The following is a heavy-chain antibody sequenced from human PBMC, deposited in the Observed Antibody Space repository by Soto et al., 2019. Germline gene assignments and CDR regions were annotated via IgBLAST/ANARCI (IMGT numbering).Heavy chain of an antibody. J-gene: IGHJ4*02. CDR1: SGTLSNFY. D-gene: IGHD6-19*01. CDR3: TRTRTTGWFSPVDS. V-gene: IGHV4-59*01. Sequence: VQLQESGPGLVKPSETLSLTCTVSSGTLSNFYWSWVRQPPGKGLEWIGYIHYRGTTNYNPPLKSRVIMSVDTSKNQFSLTLNSVTAADTAVYYCTRTRTTGWFSPVDSWGQGIPVTVSS. CDR2: IHYRGTT.